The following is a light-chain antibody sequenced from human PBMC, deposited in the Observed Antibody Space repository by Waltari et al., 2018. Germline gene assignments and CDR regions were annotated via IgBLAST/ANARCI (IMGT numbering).Light chain of an antibody. Sequence: EIVLTQSPGTLSLSPGERATLSCRASQSVSRTLAWYTQKPGQAPRLLIYGASTRATGIPERFSGGGSGTDFSLTISRLEPEDFAVYYCQHYVRLPATFGQGTKVEIK. CDR2: GAS. CDR3: QHYVRLPAT. J-gene: IGKJ1*01. CDR1: QSVSRT. V-gene: IGKV3-20*01.